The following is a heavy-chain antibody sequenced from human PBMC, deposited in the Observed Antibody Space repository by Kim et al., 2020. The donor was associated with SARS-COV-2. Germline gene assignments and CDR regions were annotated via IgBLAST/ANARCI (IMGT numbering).Heavy chain of an antibody. CDR2: IIPIFGTA. Sequence: SVKVSCKASGGTFSSYAISWVRQAPGQGLEWMGGIIPIFGTANYAQKFQGRVTITADESTSTAYMELSSLRSEDTAVYYCARVGYPAPIAVADLGDYYYYYGMDVWGQGTTVTVSS. CDR1: GGTFSSYA. J-gene: IGHJ6*02. D-gene: IGHD6-19*01. CDR3: ARVGYPAPIAVADLGDYYYYYGMDV. V-gene: IGHV1-69*13.